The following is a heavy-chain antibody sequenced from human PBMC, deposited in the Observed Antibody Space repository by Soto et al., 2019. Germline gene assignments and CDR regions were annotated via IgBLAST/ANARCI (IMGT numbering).Heavy chain of an antibody. CDR1: GFTFSHYG. CDR2: IRSDGRKT. D-gene: IGHD3-22*01. V-gene: IGHV3-33*01. J-gene: IGHJ3*02. Sequence: GESLKISCAASGFTFSHYGMHWVRQAPGKGLEWVAAIRSDGRKTTYADSVKGRFTISRDNPKNALYLQMDSLRAEDTAVYYCARVKGLTRLLEESGYGHHAFDIWGQGTMVTVSS. CDR3: ARVKGLTRLLEESGYGHHAFDI.